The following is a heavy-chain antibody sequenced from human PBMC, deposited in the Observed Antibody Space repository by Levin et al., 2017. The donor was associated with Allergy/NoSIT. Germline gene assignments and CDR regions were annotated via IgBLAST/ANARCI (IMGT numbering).Heavy chain of an antibody. CDR1: GFTFSSYS. CDR3: ARVSLNCSSTSCYTELLYDYYGMDV. Sequence: GESLKISCAASGFTFSSYSMNWVRQAPGKGLEWVSYISSSSSTIYYADSVKGRFTISRDNAKNSLYLQMNSLRDEDTAVYYCARVSLNCSSTSCYTELLYDYYGMDVWGQGTTVTVSS. CDR2: ISSSSSTI. V-gene: IGHV3-48*02. D-gene: IGHD2-2*02. J-gene: IGHJ6*02.